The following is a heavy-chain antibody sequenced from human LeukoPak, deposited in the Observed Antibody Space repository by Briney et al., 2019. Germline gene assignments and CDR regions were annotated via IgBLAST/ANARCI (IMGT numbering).Heavy chain of an antibody. CDR1: GGSFSGYY. Sequence: PSETLSLTCAVYGGSFSGYYWSWIRQPPGKGLEWIGEINHSGSTNYNPSLKSRVTISVDTSKNQFSLKLSSVTAADTAVYYCARIGHEDYYFDYWGQGTLVTVSS. J-gene: IGHJ4*02. CDR2: INHSGST. CDR3: ARIGHEDYYFDY. V-gene: IGHV4-34*01.